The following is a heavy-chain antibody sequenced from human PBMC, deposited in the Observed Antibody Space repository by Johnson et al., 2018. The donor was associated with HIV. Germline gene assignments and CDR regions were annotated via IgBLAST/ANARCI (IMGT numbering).Heavy chain of an antibody. CDR2: ISDST. Sequence: VQLVESGGGLVQPGGSLRLSCAASGLTFTNYAMNWVRQAPGKGLEWVSTISDSTYYVDSVKGRFTISRDNAKNSLYLQMNSLRAEDTAVYYCARVPLDDWHSDAFDIWGQGTMVTVSS. CDR1: GLTFTNYA. V-gene: IGHV3-69-1*01. J-gene: IGHJ3*02. D-gene: IGHD1-1*01. CDR3: ARVPLDDWHSDAFDI.